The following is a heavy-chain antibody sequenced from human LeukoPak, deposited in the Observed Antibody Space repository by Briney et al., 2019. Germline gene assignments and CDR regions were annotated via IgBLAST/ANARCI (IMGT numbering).Heavy chain of an antibody. D-gene: IGHD6-19*01. J-gene: IGHJ3*02. CDR1: GYTFTNYW. CDR2: IYPGDSDT. V-gene: IGHV5-51*01. Sequence: GESLKISCKGSGYTFTNYWIGWVRQMPGKGLEWMGIIYPGDSDTRYSPSFQGEVTISADKSISTAYLQWSSLKASDTAMYYCARRSRGSSGWYGNAFDIWGQGTMVTVSS. CDR3: ARRSRGSSGWYGNAFDI.